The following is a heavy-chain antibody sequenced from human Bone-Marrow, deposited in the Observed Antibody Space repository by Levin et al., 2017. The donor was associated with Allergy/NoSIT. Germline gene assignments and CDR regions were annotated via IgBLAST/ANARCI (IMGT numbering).Heavy chain of an antibody. D-gene: IGHD6-19*01. CDR3: ATQIAVAGWDAFDL. CDR1: GYRFTAHW. Sequence: HGESLKISCQGSGYRFTAHWIGWVRQMPGKGLEWMGFVYPHDSDTRYSPSFRGHVTISADKSLNTAYLQWSNLKASDSAMYYCATQIAVAGWDAFDLWGQGTLVTVSA. CDR2: VYPHDSDT. J-gene: IGHJ3*01. V-gene: IGHV5-51*01.